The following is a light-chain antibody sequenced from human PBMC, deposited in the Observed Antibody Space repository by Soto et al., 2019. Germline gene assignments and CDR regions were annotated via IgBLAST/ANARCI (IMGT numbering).Light chain of an antibody. Sequence: EIVLTQSPGTLSLSPGERATLSCRASQTVISSYLAWYQQKPGQAPRLLIYAASSRATGIPDRFSGSGSGTVFTLTISRLEPEDFAVYYCQQYGSSPPYTFGQGTKLEIK. CDR2: AAS. CDR3: QQYGSSPPYT. J-gene: IGKJ2*01. V-gene: IGKV3-20*01. CDR1: QTVISSY.